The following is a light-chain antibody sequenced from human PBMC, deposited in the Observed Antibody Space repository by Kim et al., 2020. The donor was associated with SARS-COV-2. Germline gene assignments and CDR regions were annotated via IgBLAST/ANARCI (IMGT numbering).Light chain of an antibody. Sequence: SYELTQPPSVSVSPGQTASITCSGDKLGDKYICWYQQKPGQSPVLVIYQDNKRPSGIPERFSGSNSGNTATLTISGTQAMDEADYFCQTWDSRTFVLFGGGTQLTVL. V-gene: IGLV3-1*01. CDR1: KLGDKY. CDR2: QDN. J-gene: IGLJ2*01. CDR3: QTWDSRTFVL.